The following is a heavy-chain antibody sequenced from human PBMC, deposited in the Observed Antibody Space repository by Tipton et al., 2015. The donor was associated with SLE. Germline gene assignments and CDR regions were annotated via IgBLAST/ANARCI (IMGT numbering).Heavy chain of an antibody. V-gene: IGHV3-48*01. CDR1: GXXXTSYT. D-gene: IGHD2-2*01. CDR3: VRDHAWAFDY. CDR2: IGFSSSTI. J-gene: IGHJ4*02. Sequence: SLRLSCAASGXXXTSYTMNXXRQAPGKGLEWISYIGFSSSTIYYADSVRGRFTISRDNAKNSLYLQINTLRAEDTAVYYCVRDHAWAFDYWGQGMLVTVSS.